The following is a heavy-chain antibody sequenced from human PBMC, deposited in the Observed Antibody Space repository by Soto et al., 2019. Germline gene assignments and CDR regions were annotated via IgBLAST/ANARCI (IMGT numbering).Heavy chain of an antibody. CDR3: ARDRGTMVRGVSYYYGMDV. CDR1: GYTFTSYA. Sequence: EASVKVSCTASGYTFTSYAMHWVRQAPGQGLEWMGGIIPIFGTANYAQKFQGRVTITADESTSTAYMELSSLRSEDTAVYYCARDRGTMVRGVSYYYGMDVWGQGTTVTVSS. J-gene: IGHJ6*02. D-gene: IGHD3-10*01. CDR2: IIPIFGTA. V-gene: IGHV1-69*13.